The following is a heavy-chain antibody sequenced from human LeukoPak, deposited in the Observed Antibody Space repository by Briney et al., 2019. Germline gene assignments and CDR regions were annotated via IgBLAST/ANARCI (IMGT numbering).Heavy chain of an antibody. J-gene: IGHJ6*02. D-gene: IGHD4-17*01. CDR3: ARPLRGNGMDV. CDR2: IYYSGST. CDR1: GGSISSYY. V-gene: IGHV4-59*01. Sequence: SETLSLTCTVSGGSISSYYWSWIRQPPGKGLEWIGYIYYSGSTNYNPSLKSRVTISVDTSKNQFSLKLSSVTAAGTAVYYCARPLRGNGMDVWGQGTTVTVSS.